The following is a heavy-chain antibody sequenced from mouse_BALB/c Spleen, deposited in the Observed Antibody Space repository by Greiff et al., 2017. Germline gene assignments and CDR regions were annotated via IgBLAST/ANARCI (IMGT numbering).Heavy chain of an antibody. Sequence: EVQLQQSGPELVKPGASVKMSCKASGYTFTSYVMHWVKQKPGQGLEWIGYINPYNDGTKYNEKFKGKATLTSDKSSSTAYMELSSLTSEDSAVYYCARGGIYYDYDVAYWGQGTLVTVSA. D-gene: IGHD2-4*01. CDR1: GYTFTSYV. CDR3: ARGGIYYDYDVAY. J-gene: IGHJ3*01. CDR2: INPYNDGT. V-gene: IGHV1-14*01.